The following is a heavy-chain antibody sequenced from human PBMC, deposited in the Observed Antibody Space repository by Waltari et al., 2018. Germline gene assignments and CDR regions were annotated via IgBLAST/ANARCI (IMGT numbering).Heavy chain of an antibody. V-gene: IGHV3-21*01. D-gene: IGHD6-6*01. CDR1: GCTFSSYS. J-gene: IGHJ3*02. CDR2: ISSSSSYR. CDR3: AREGHPKTFYSSSSLSAAFDI. Sequence: EVQLVESGGGLVKPGGSLRLSCAAYGCTFSSYSMNWVRQAPGKGLEWVSSISSSSSYRYYADPVKGRLTTSRDNANNSLYLQMNILRAEDTSVYYCAREGHPKTFYSSSSLSAAFDIWGQGTMVTVSS.